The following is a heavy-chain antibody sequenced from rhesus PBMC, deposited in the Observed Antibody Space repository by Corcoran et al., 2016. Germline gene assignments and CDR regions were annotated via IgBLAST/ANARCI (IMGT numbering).Heavy chain of an antibody. V-gene: IGHV4-99*01. J-gene: IGHJ4*01. CDR1: DYSMSSGYY. D-gene: IGHD4-23*01. CDR3: ARLNSAYYFDF. Sequence: QVQLQESGPGLVKPSETLSLTCAVSDYSMSSGYYWGWIRKTPGKGLEYIGYISGTGGSTYYNPSLKSRVSISKDTSKNQFSLNLSSLTAADAAVFYCARLNSAYYFDFWGQGVLVTVSS. CDR2: ISGTGGST.